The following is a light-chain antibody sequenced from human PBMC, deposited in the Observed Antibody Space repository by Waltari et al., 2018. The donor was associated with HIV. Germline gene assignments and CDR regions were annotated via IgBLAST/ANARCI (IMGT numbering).Light chain of an antibody. V-gene: IGLV2-8*01. CDR3: MSYTGHNRCV. J-gene: IGLJ3*02. CDR2: EVR. CDR1: IGDVGGYDY. Sequence: QSALTQPPSAPGSPGQSLPIPCTGTIGDVGGYDYVPWYQQHRGKAPTLLIYEVRQRPSGLPDRFSGSKSGITASLTVSGLQAEDEADYHCMSYTGHNRCVFGGGTKLTVL.